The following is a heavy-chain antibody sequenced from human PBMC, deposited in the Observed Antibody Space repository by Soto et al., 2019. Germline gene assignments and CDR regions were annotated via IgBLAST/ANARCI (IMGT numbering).Heavy chain of an antibody. V-gene: IGHV1-69*06. J-gene: IGHJ2*01. Sequence: QVQLVQSGADAKRPGSSVKVSCKASGGNFNNYAVTWVRQAPGQGLEWMGVIIPIFGTPNYAQKFQGRLTISADTSTTTVDLELRSLTSEDTAVYYCARERFEPGAFWYFDLWGRGTLVTVSS. CDR1: GGNFNNYA. CDR3: ARERFEPGAFWYFDL. CDR2: IIPIFGTP. D-gene: IGHD3-10*01.